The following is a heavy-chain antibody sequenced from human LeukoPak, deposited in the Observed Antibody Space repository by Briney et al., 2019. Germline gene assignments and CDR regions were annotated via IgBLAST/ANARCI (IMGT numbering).Heavy chain of an antibody. CDR2: ISYDGSNK. CDR3: ARAPQDIVVVVAAELDY. D-gene: IGHD2-15*01. Sequence: GGSLRLSCAASGFTFSSYAMHWVRQAPGKGLEWVAVISYDGSNKYYADSVKGRFTISRDNAKNSLYLQMNSLRAEDTAVYYCARAPQDIVVVVAAELDYWGQGTLVTVSS. J-gene: IGHJ4*02. V-gene: IGHV3-30-3*01. CDR1: GFTFSSYA.